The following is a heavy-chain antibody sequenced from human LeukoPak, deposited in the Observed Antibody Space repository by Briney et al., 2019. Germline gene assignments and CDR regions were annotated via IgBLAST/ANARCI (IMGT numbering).Heavy chain of an antibody. CDR1: GGSFSGYY. D-gene: IGHD4-23*01. V-gene: IGHV4-34*01. Sequence: PSETLSLTCAVYGGSFSGYYWSWIRQPPGKGLEWIGSIYHSGSTYYNPSLKSRVTISVDTSKNQFSLKLSSVTAADTAVYYCARTDSRWYVDYWGQGTLVTVSS. J-gene: IGHJ4*02. CDR2: IYHSGST. CDR3: ARTDSRWYVDY.